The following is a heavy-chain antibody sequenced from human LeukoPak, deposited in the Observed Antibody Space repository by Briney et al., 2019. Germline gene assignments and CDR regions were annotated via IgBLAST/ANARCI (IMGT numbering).Heavy chain of an antibody. CDR3: ATSAAAAGSD. D-gene: IGHD6-13*01. CDR2: INQDGSAK. V-gene: IGHV3-7*03. CDR1: GFIFSNYW. J-gene: IGHJ4*02. Sequence: PGGSLRLSCAASGFIFSNYWMSWVRQAPGKGLEWVANINQDGSAKYYVDSVKGRFTISIDNAQNSLYLQVNSLRAEDTAVYYCATSAAAAGSDWGQGTLVTVSS.